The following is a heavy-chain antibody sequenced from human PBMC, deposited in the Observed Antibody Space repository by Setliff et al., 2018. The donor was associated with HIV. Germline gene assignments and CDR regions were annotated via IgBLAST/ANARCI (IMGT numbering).Heavy chain of an antibody. J-gene: IGHJ6*03. Sequence: TSETLSLTCTVSGDSISTDYWTWIRQPPGKGLEWIGEINHSGSTNYNPSLKSRVTISVDTSKNQFSLKLSSVTAADTAVYYCARGRYCSSTSCLYYYYMDVWGKGTTVTVSS. D-gene: IGHD2-2*01. V-gene: IGHV4-34*01. CDR1: GDSISTDY. CDR2: INHSGST. CDR3: ARGRYCSSTSCLYYYYMDV.